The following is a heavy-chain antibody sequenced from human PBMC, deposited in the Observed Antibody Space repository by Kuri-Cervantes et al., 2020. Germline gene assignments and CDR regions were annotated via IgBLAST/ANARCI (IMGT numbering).Heavy chain of an antibody. Sequence: GGSLRLSCVVSGLTFIRYAMHWVRQAPGKGLEWVAVISCDGSNKSYADSVKGRFTISRDNSKNTLYLQMNSLRAEDTAVYYCAKDLCGGDCRFDYWGQGTLVTVSS. D-gene: IGHD2-21*02. CDR3: AKDLCGGDCRFDY. J-gene: IGHJ4*02. CDR1: GLTFIRYA. CDR2: ISCDGSNK. V-gene: IGHV3-30*18.